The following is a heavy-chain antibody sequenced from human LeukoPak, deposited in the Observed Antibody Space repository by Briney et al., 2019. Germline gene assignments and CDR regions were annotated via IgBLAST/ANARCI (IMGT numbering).Heavy chain of an antibody. CDR3: ARAGDYGDSDAFDI. CDR1: GFIVSSNY. J-gene: IGHJ3*02. Sequence: GGSLRLSCAASGFIVSSNYMSWVRQAPGKGLEWVSVIYSGGSTYYADSVKGRFTISRDNSKNTLYLQMNSLRAEDTAVYYCARAGDYGDSDAFDIWGQGTMVTVSS. D-gene: IGHD4-17*01. V-gene: IGHV3-53*01. CDR2: IYSGGST.